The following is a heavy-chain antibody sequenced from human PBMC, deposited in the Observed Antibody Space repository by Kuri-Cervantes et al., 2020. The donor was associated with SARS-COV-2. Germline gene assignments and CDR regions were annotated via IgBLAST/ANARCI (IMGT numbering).Heavy chain of an antibody. J-gene: IGHJ4*02. D-gene: IGHD6-19*01. CDR2: INPSGGST. Sequence: ASVKVSCKVSGYTLTELSMHWVRQAPGKGLEWMGIINPSGGSTSYAQKFQGRVTMTRDTSTSTVYMELSSLRSEDTAVYYCARGPLYSSGWYGLGPLGVPFSIDYWGQGTLVTVSS. CDR3: ARGPLYSSGWYGLGPLGVPFSIDY. V-gene: IGHV1-46*01. CDR1: GYTLTELS.